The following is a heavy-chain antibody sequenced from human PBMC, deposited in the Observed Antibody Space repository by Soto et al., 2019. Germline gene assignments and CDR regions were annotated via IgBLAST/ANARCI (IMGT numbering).Heavy chain of an antibody. CDR3: ARDRESGSYSIIDFDY. CDR2: ISSSSSTI. J-gene: IGHJ4*02. CDR1: GFTFSSYS. V-gene: IGHV3-48*02. Sequence: EVQLVESGGGLVQPGGSLRLSCAASGFTFSSYSMNWVRQAPGKGLEWVSYISSSSSTIYYADSVKGRFTISRDNAKNSLYQQMNSLRDEDTAVYYCARDRESGSYSIIDFDYWGQGTLVTVSS. D-gene: IGHD1-26*01.